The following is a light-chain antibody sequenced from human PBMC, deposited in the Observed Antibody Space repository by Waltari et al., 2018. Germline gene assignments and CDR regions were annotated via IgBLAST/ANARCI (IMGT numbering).Light chain of an antibody. Sequence: EIVLTQSPGTLSLSPVERPTLSCRASQSVSSSYLAWYQQKPGQAPSLLIYGASSRATGVPDRFSGSGSGTDFTLTISRLEPEDFAVYYCQQYGNSVVTFGQGTKVEIK. V-gene: IGKV3-20*01. CDR2: GAS. J-gene: IGKJ1*01. CDR3: QQYGNSVVT. CDR1: QSVSSSY.